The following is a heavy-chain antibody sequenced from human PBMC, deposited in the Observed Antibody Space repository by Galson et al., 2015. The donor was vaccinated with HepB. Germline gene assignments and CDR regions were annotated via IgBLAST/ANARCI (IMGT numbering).Heavy chain of an antibody. J-gene: IGHJ4*02. CDR2: ISYDGSNK. CDR3: ARGGGYSSSWYGGLLWY. V-gene: IGHV3-30*04. CDR1: GFTFSSYA. Sequence: SLRLSCAASGFTFSSYAMHWVRQAPGKGLEWVAVISYDGSNKYYADSVKGRFTISRDNSKNTLYLQMNSLRAEDTAVYYCARGGGYSSSWYGGLLWYWGQGTLVTVSS. D-gene: IGHD6-13*01.